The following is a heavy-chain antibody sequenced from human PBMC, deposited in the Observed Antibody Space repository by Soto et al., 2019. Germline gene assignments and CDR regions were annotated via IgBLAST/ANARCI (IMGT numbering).Heavy chain of an antibody. D-gene: IGHD3-22*01. CDR2: IYHSGSP. J-gene: IGHJ3*02. Sequence: PSETLSLTCAVSGGSISSTNWWTWVRQPPGKGLEWIGEIYHSGSPTYSPSLRGRATISVDKSNNQFSLRLRSVTAADTAVYYCAGFGGGYYYRGAFDIWGQGTMVTVSS. CDR3: AGFGGGYYYRGAFDI. V-gene: IGHV4-4*02. CDR1: GGSISSTNW.